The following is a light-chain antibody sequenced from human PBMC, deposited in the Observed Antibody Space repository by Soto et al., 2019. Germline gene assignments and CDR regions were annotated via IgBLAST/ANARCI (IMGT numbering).Light chain of an antibody. Sequence: DIQMTQSPSSLSASVGDRVTITCRASQSISSYLNWYQQKPGKAPKLLIYAASSFQSGVPSRFSGSGSGTDFTLTISSLQPEDFATYYCQQSYSTPPYTVGQGTELEIK. CDR2: AAS. V-gene: IGKV1-39*01. CDR1: QSISSY. J-gene: IGKJ2*01. CDR3: QQSYSTPPYT.